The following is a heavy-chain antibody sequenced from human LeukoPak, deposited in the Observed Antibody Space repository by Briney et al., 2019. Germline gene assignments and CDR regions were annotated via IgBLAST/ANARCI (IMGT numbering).Heavy chain of an antibody. CDR3: ASSHSTRYYFDY. CDR2: INHSGST. CDR1: GGSFSGYY. D-gene: IGHD6-13*01. J-gene: IGHJ4*02. V-gene: IGHV4-34*01. Sequence: SETLSLTCAVYGGSFSGYYWSWIRQPPGKGLEWIGEINHSGSTNYNPSLKSRVTISVDTSKNQFSLKLSSVTAAHTAVYYCASSHSTRYYFDYWGQGTLVTVSS.